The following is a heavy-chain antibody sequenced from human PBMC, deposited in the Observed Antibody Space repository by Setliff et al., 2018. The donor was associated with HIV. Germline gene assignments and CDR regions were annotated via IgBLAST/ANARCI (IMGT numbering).Heavy chain of an antibody. Sequence: GGSLRLSCAASGFTVSDTHMTWVRQAPGKGLEWVSFIYSDGRTYYAESVKGRFTISRDDSKNTLYLRMHSLRVEDTAAYYCAKGVKWLDPWGQGIQVTVS. V-gene: IGHV3-53*01. CDR1: GFTVSDTH. D-gene: IGHD3-16*01. CDR2: IYSDGRT. CDR3: AKGVKWLDP. J-gene: IGHJ5*02.